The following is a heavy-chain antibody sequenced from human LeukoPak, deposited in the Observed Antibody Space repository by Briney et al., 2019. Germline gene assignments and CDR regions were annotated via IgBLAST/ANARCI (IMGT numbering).Heavy chain of an antibody. CDR1: GFIFSSYW. CDR2: IKQDGIEK. CDR3: ARDRLNELDY. V-gene: IGHV3-7*01. J-gene: IGHJ4*02. D-gene: IGHD3-22*01. Sequence: GGSLRLSCAASGFIFSSYWMSWVRQAPGKGLEWVANIKQDGIEKHYVDSVKGRFTISRDSAKNSLYLQMNSLRAEDTAVYYCARDRLNELDYWGQGTLVTVSS.